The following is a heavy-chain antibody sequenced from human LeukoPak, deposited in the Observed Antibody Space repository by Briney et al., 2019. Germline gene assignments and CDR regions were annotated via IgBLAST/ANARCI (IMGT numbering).Heavy chain of an antibody. J-gene: IGHJ4*02. V-gene: IGHV1-69*13. D-gene: IGHD1-20*01. Sequence: SVKVSCKASGGTFSSYAISWVRQAPGQGLEWMGGIIPIFGTANYAQKFQGRVTITADESTSTAYMELSSLRSEDTAVYYCARVGYNFPQFDYWGQGTLVTVSS. CDR1: GGTFSSYA. CDR3: ARVGYNFPQFDY. CDR2: IIPIFGTA.